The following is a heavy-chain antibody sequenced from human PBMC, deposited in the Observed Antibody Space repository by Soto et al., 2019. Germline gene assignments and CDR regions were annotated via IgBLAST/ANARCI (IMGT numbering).Heavy chain of an antibody. CDR1: GGSISGYY. Sequence: SETLSLTCTVSGGSISGYYWSWIRQPPGKGLEWIGYIYYSGSTNYNPSLKSRVTISVDTSKNQFFLKLSSVTAADTAVYYCARLTYYDFWSGYPSWYYYGLEVWGQGTTVTVSS. V-gene: IGHV4-59*01. D-gene: IGHD3-3*01. CDR3: ARLTYYDFWSGYPSWYYYGLEV. CDR2: IYYSGST. J-gene: IGHJ6*02.